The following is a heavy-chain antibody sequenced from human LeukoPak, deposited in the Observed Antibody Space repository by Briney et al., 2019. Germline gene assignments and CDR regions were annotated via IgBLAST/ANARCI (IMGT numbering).Heavy chain of an antibody. CDR2: LYWNDAK. J-gene: IGHJ4*02. Sequence: SGPTLVHPTQTLTLTCAFFGASLSTSGVGGGWIRQPPGKALEWLALLYWNDAKRYSPTLKSRLTITKATSKNQVVLTMTNMDPVDTATYYCAPGYCSSTSCYNPYFDYWGQGTLVTVSS. CDR1: GASLSTSGVG. V-gene: IGHV2-5*01. CDR3: APGYCSSTSCYNPYFDY. D-gene: IGHD2-2*02.